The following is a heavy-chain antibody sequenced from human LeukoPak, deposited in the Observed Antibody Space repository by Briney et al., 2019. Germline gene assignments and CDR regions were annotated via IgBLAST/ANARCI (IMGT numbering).Heavy chain of an antibody. V-gene: IGHV4-4*07. CDR2: VYSSGVG. CDR3: AREEFLHEIDSSGYFVY. D-gene: IGHD3-22*01. J-gene: IGHJ4*02. CDR1: GGSITGYY. Sequence: SETLSLTCTVSGGSITGYYWNWIRQPAGQELKWLGRVYSSGVGNYNPSLTSRVTMSVDTSKNQFSLKLTSLTAADTAVYYCAREEFLHEIDSSGYFVYWGQGTLVTVSS.